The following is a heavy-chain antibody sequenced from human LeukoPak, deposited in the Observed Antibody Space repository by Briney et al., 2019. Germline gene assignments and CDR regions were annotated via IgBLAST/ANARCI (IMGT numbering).Heavy chain of an antibody. Sequence: GESLKISCKGSGYSFTSYWIGWVRQLPGKGLEWMGIIYPGDSDTRYSPSFQGQVTISADKSISTAYLQWSSLKASDTAMYYCALQWIAVAGTLDYWGQGTLVTVSS. CDR1: GYSFTSYW. D-gene: IGHD6-19*01. V-gene: IGHV5-51*01. J-gene: IGHJ4*02. CDR3: ALQWIAVAGTLDY. CDR2: IYPGDSDT.